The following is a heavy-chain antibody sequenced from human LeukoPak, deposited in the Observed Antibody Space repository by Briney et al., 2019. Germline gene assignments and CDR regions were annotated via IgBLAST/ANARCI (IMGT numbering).Heavy chain of an antibody. Sequence: SETLSLTCTGSGGSISSYYWSWIRQSPGKGREWIGYIYYSGSTNYNPSLKSRVTISVDTSKNQFSLKLSSVTAADTAVYYCARTELVVSNYFDYWGQGTLVTVSS. CDR3: ARTELVVSNYFDY. V-gene: IGHV4-59*12. J-gene: IGHJ4*02. D-gene: IGHD2-8*02. CDR2: IYYSGST. CDR1: GGSISSYY.